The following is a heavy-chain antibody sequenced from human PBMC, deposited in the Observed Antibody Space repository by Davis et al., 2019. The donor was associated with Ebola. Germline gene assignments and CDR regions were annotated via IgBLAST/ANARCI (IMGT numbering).Heavy chain of an antibody. V-gene: IGHV4-59*01. Sequence: PSETLSLTCTVSGGSISSYYWSWIRQPPGKGLEWIGYIYYSGSTNYSPSLKSRVTISVDTSKNQFSLKLSSVTAADTAVYYCARMGVEWFWGQGTLVTVSS. CDR3: ARMGVEWF. CDR1: GGSISSYY. D-gene: IGHD3-3*01. CDR2: IYYSGST. J-gene: IGHJ4*02.